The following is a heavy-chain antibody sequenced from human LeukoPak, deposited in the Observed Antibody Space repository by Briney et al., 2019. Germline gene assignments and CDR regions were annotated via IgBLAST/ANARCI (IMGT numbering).Heavy chain of an antibody. CDR1: EFTFDNYA. D-gene: IGHD4-17*01. V-gene: IGHV3-23*01. Sequence: GGSLRLSCAASEFTFDNYAMSWVRQAPGKGLEWVSVISGSGYYSYYADSVKGRFTVSRDNSKTTLYLQMNSLRAEDTAMYYCTRQRSEVTTFDYWGQGTRVTVSS. CDR2: ISGSGYYS. J-gene: IGHJ4*02. CDR3: TRQRSEVTTFDY.